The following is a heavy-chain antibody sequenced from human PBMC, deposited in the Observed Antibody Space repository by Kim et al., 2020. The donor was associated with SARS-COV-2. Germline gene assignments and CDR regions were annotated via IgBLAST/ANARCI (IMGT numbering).Heavy chain of an antibody. CDR3: ARDIAAARWGMDV. CDR2: ISYDGSNK. Sequence: GGSLRLSCAASGFTLSSYAMHWVRQAPGKGLEWVAVISYDGSNKYYADSVKGRFTISRDNSKNTLYLQMNSLRAEDTAVYYCARDIAAARWGMDVWGQGTTVTVSS. V-gene: IGHV3-30-3*01. D-gene: IGHD6-13*01. J-gene: IGHJ6*02. CDR1: GFTLSSYA.